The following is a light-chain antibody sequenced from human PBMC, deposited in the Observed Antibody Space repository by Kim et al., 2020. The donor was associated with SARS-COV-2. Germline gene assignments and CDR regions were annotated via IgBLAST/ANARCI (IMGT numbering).Light chain of an antibody. CDR3: QYRSWPIV. V-gene: IGKV3-11*01. CDR1: QTINNY. J-gene: IGKJ5*01. CDR2: DSS. Sequence: EIVLTQSPGTLSLSPGERATVSCRASQTINNYLAWYQQRPGQAPRLLIYDSSNRAAGIPARFSGSGSGTDFILTISSLEPEDFAVYYCQYRSWPIVFGQGTRLEIK.